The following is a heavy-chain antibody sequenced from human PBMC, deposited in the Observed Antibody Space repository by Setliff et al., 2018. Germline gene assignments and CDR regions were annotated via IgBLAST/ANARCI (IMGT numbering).Heavy chain of an antibody. Sequence: SGSTYYKSSLKSRVTISVDTSENQFSLKLNSVTAADTALYYCARRTNYFDSSGYRVYYFDYWGQGTLVTVSS. V-gene: IGHV4-39*01. CDR2: SGST. CDR3: ARRTNYFDSSGYRVYYFDY. D-gene: IGHD3-22*01. J-gene: IGHJ4*02.